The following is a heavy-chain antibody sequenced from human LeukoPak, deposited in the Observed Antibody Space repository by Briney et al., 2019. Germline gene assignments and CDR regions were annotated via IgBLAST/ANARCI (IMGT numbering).Heavy chain of an antibody. V-gene: IGHV3-30*18. CDR3: AKGSLFDY. CDR1: GFTFSSYG. J-gene: IGHJ4*02. CDR2: ISYDGSNK. Sequence: PGGSLRLSCAASGFTFSSYGMHWVRQAPGKGLEWVAVISYDGSNKYYADSVKGRFTNSRDNSKNTLHLQMNSLRAEDTAVYYCAKGSLFDYWGQGTLVTVSS.